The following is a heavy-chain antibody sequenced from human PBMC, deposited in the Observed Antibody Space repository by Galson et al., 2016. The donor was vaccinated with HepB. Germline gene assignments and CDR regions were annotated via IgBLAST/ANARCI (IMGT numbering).Heavy chain of an antibody. Sequence: SETLSLTCTVSGSSIRTGYYWGWIRQSAGKGLEWIASIYHSGTTYYKVSFKSRVTISVDTSKNQFSLKLRSVTAADTAVYYCARDSETAASYYNGVDVWGQGTTVTVSS. CDR1: GSSIRTGYY. J-gene: IGHJ6*02. V-gene: IGHV4-38-2*02. D-gene: IGHD6-13*01. CDR3: ARDSETAASYYNGVDV. CDR2: IYHSGTT.